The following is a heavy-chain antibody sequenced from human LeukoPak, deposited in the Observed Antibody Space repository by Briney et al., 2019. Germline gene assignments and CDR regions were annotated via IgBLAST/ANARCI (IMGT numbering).Heavy chain of an antibody. Sequence: EWVANIRPDGNDRYLVDSARGRFTISRDNAKNSLYLQMNSLRAEDTAMYYCARGTAGAYDYWGQGTLVTVSS. D-gene: IGHD4/OR15-4a*01. CDR2: IRPDGNDR. CDR3: ARGTAGAYDY. V-gene: IGHV3-7*01. J-gene: IGHJ4*02.